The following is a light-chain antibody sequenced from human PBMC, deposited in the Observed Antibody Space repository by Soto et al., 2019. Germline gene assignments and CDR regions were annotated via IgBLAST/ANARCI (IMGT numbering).Light chain of an antibody. CDR1: QHISKN. Sequence: DIQMTQSPSSLSASVGDRVTITCQASQHISKNLNWYQQKPGKAPKVLIYDASKLETGVPSRFSGSGSGTDFYFTISSLQPEDIATYYCQHYDNLPLTFGGGTKVEIK. CDR3: QHYDNLPLT. CDR2: DAS. V-gene: IGKV1-33*01. J-gene: IGKJ4*01.